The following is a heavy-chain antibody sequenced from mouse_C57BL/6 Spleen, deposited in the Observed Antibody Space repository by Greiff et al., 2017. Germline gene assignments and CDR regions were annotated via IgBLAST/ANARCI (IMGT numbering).Heavy chain of an antibody. CDR3: TRTSLYYDYDGFAY. D-gene: IGHD2-4*01. J-gene: IGHJ3*01. CDR2: IDPETGGT. Sequence: QVQLQQSGAELVRPGASVTLSCKASGYTFTDYEMHWVKQTPVHGLEWIGAIDPETGGTAYNQKFKGKAILTADKSSSTAYMELRSLTSADSAVYYCTRTSLYYDYDGFAYWGQGTLVTVSA. CDR1: GYTFTDYE. V-gene: IGHV1-15*01.